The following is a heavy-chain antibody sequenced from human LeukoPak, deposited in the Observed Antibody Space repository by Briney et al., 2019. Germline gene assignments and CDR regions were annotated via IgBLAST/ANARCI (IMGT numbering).Heavy chain of an antibody. CDR2: VYYTGST. Sequence: GSLRLSCAASGFTFSSYAMTWIRQPPGKNLEWLGSVYYTGSTHNNPSLKSRVTISVDTSKNQFSLNLSSVTAADTAVYYCARQEIGLRSFDPWGQGTLVTVSS. CDR1: GFTFSSYA. V-gene: IGHV4-39*01. CDR3: ARQEIGLRSFDP. J-gene: IGHJ5*02. D-gene: IGHD3/OR15-3a*01.